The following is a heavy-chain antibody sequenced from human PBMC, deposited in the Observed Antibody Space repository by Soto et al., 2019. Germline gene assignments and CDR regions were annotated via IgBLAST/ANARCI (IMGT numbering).Heavy chain of an antibody. Sequence: PSETLSLTCTVSGGSISSYYWSWIRQPAGKGLEWIGRIYTSGSTNYNPSLKSRVTMSVDTSKNQFSLKLSSVTAADTAVYYCARCYSSSWYSLGVVDYYYAVDVWGQGTTVTVSS. CDR3: ARCYSSSWYSLGVVDYYYAVDV. V-gene: IGHV4-4*07. CDR2: IYTSGST. D-gene: IGHD6-13*01. J-gene: IGHJ6*02. CDR1: GGSISSYY.